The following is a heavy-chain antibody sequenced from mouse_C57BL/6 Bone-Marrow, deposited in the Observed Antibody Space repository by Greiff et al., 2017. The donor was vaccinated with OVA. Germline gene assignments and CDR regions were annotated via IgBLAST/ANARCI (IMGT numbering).Heavy chain of an antibody. CDR3: ARLGGYGNYPMDY. J-gene: IGHJ4*01. V-gene: IGHV1-26*01. CDR2: INPNNGGT. Sequence: EVQLQQSGPELVKPGASVKISCKASGYTFTDYYMNWVKQSHGKSLEWIGDINPNNGGTSYNQKFKGKATLTVDKSSSTAYMELRSLTSEDSAVYYCARLGGYGNYPMDYWGQGTSVTVSS. D-gene: IGHD2-10*02. CDR1: GYTFTDYY.